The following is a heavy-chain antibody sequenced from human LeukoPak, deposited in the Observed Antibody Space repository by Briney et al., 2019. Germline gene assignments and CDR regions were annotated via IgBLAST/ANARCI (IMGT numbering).Heavy chain of an antibody. CDR3: ARDDYGDIGSGPGAGDY. Sequence: ASVKVSCKASGYTFTSYGISWVRQAPGQGLEWMGWISAYSGNTNYAQKLQGRVTMTTDTSTSTAYMELRSLRSDDTAVYYCARDDYGDIGSGPGAGDYWGQGTLVTVSS. J-gene: IGHJ4*02. CDR1: GYTFTSYG. D-gene: IGHD4-17*01. CDR2: ISAYSGNT. V-gene: IGHV1-18*01.